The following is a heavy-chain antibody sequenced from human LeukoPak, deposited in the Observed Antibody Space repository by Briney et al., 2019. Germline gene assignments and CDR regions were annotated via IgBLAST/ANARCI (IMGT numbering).Heavy chain of an antibody. J-gene: IGHJ4*02. V-gene: IGHV3-30*18. CDR2: ILYDGNNK. D-gene: IGHD4-17*01. Sequence: PGGSLRLSCAASGFTFDTYGMHWVRQAPGKGLEWMAVILYDGNNKYYADSVKGRFTISRDNSKNTLYLQMNSLRAEDTAVYYCAKALSTVTTLTAFDYWGQGTLVTVSS. CDR1: GFTFDTYG. CDR3: AKALSTVTTLTAFDY.